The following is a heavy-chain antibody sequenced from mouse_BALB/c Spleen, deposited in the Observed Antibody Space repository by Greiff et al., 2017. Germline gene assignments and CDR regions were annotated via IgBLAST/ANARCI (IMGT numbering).Heavy chain of an antibody. D-gene: IGHD2-4*01. CDR1: GYTFTDYA. V-gene: IGHV1S137*01. CDR3: ARRGDYDYYFDY. CDR2: ISTYYGDA. J-gene: IGHJ2*01. Sequence: QVQLKESGAELVRPGVSVKISCKGSGYTFTDYAMHWVKQSHAKSLEWIGVISTYYGDASYNQKFKGKATMTVDKSSSTAYMELARLTSEDSAIYYCARRGDYDYYFDYWGQGTTLTVSS.